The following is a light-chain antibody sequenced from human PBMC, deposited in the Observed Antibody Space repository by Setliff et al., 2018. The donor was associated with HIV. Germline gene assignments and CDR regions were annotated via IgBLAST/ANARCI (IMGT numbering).Light chain of an antibody. CDR3: AAWDDSLIGSSVI. CDR1: TSNIGSNT. Sequence: QSVLTQPPSVSGTPGQGVVISCSGGTSNIGSNTVSWYQHLPGTAPKLVIYSANQRPSGVPDRFAGSKSDTSASLAISGLQSEDEGVYYCAAWDDSLIGSSVIFGGGTK. V-gene: IGLV1-44*01. CDR2: SAN. J-gene: IGLJ2*01.